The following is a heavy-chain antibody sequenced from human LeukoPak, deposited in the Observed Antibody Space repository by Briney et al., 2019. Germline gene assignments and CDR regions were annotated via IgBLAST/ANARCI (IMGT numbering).Heavy chain of an antibody. J-gene: IGHJ4*02. CDR3: TRDDYYDSSGKYDY. CDR2: IRSKAYGGTT. CDR1: GFTFGDYA. D-gene: IGHD3-22*01. Sequence: GGSLRLSCTASGFTFGDYAMSWFRQAPGKGLEWVGFIRSKAYGGTTEYAASVKGRSTISRDDSKSIAYLQMNSLKTEDTAVYYCTRDDYYDSSGKYDYWGQGTLVTVSS. V-gene: IGHV3-49*03.